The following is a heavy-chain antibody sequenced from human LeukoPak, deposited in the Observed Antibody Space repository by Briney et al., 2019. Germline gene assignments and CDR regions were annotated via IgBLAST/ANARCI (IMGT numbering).Heavy chain of an antibody. V-gene: IGHV3-7*01. CDR1: GFTFSSYG. CDR2: IKPDGGET. Sequence: PGRSLRLSCAASGFTFSSYGMHWVRQAPGKGLEWVANIKPDGGETYYVDSVKGRFTISRDNAKSSLYLQMNSLRAEDTAVYYCARDYNLGQGTLVTVSS. J-gene: IGHJ4*02. CDR3: ARDYN.